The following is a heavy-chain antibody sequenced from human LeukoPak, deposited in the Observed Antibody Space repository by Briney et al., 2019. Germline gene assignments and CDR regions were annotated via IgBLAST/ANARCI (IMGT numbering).Heavy chain of an antibody. V-gene: IGHV1-18*01. CDR2: ISAYNANT. Sequence: ASVKVSCKTSGYSFATFGITWVRQAPGQGLEWMGWISAYNANTISALKFQGRLSMTTDTSTSTAYMDLRSLTSDDTAVYYCVGDPRFKYGNFDNWGQGTLVTVSS. D-gene: IGHD2/OR15-2a*01. J-gene: IGHJ4*02. CDR3: VGDPRFKYGNFDN. CDR1: GYSFATFG.